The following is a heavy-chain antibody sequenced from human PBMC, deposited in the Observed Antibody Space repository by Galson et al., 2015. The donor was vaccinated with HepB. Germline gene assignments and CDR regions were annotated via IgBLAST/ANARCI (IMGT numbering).Heavy chain of an antibody. Sequence: SLRLSCAAPGFTFSSYSINWVRQAPGRGLEWVSYISSTSRTIYYADSVKGRFTISRDNAKNSLYLQMNSLRAEDTAVYYCARLFYFDSSGDYWGQGTLVTVSS. CDR1: GFTFSSYS. CDR2: ISSTSRTI. CDR3: ARLFYFDSSGDY. V-gene: IGHV3-48*04. J-gene: IGHJ4*02. D-gene: IGHD3-22*01.